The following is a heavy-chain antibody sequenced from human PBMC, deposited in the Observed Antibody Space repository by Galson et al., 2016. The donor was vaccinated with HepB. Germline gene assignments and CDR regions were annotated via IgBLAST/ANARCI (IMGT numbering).Heavy chain of an antibody. CDR2: TSNDGSNK. CDR1: GFTFSSYA. V-gene: IGHV3-30*04. Sequence: FLRLSCAATGFTFSSYAMHWVRQAPGKGLEWVAVTSNDGSNKYYADSVKGRFTISRDNSKHTLYLQMNSLRVDDTAVYYCARDPGDHYYGMDVWGQGTTVTVSS. CDR3: ARDPGDHYYGMDV. D-gene: IGHD7-27*01. J-gene: IGHJ6*02.